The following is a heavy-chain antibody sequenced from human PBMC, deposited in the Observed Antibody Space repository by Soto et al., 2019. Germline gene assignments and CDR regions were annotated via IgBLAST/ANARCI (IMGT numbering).Heavy chain of an antibody. V-gene: IGHV6-1*01. CDR3: VRDRYSSSGWFDP. Sequence: SQTLSLTCAISGDSVSSYSAAWNWIRQSPTGGLEWLGRTYYRSRFFSDYAESVKSRIIINPDSSKNQFSLQLKSVTPEDTAVYYCVRDRYSSSGWFDPWGQGTPVTVSS. CDR2: TYYRSRFFS. D-gene: IGHD3-10*01. CDR1: GDSVSSYSAA. J-gene: IGHJ5*02.